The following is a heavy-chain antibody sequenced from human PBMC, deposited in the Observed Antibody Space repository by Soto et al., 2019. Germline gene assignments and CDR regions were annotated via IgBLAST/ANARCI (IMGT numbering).Heavy chain of an antibody. Sequence: PSETLSLTCTVSGGSISSSSYYWGWIRQPPGKGLEWIGSIYYSGSTYYNPSLKSRVTISVDTSKNQFSLKLSSVTAADTAVCYCARHGTTYYYYYYMDVWGKGTTVTVSS. CDR1: GGSISSSSYY. CDR2: IYYSGST. J-gene: IGHJ6*03. V-gene: IGHV4-39*01. D-gene: IGHD1-7*01. CDR3: ARHGTTYYYYYYMDV.